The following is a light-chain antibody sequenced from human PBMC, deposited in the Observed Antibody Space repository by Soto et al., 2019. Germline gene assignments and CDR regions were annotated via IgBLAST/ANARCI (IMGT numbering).Light chain of an antibody. CDR2: DSS. V-gene: IGKV1-39*01. Sequence: ESNGIWNDVNLLTQEXGKAGRVLMYDSSXLQTGVASRFSGSGSGRDFTFAISSLQPEESATYYCQQSLNPSINFGGGTKVDIK. CDR3: QQSLNPSIN. J-gene: IGKJ4*01. CDR1: NGIWND.